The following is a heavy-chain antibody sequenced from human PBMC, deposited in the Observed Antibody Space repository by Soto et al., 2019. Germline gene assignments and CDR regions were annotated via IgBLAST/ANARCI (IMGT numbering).Heavy chain of an antibody. CDR3: ASHYDMWSGYLSPVDY. J-gene: IGHJ4*02. CDR1: GYTFSDYY. V-gene: IGHV3-11*01. Sequence: QVQLVESGGDLVKPGGSLRLSCAASGYTFSDYYMSGIRQAPGKGLEWISYIDTSGTKIYYADSVKGRFTITRDNAKNSLYLEMNSMRDEDTAVYYWASHYDMWSGYLSPVDYWGQGTLVTVSS. D-gene: IGHD3-3*01. CDR2: IDTSGTKI.